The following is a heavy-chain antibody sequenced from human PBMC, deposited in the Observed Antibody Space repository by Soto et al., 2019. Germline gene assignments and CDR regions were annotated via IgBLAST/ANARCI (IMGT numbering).Heavy chain of an antibody. V-gene: IGHV3-30*04. J-gene: IGHJ4*02. Sequence: HPGGPLRLSCAASGFTFTSYAMHWVRQAPGQGLEWVAFISYDTIHKYYADSVKGRFTIPRDNSKNTLYLQMSGLRAEETAVYYCARDMSTKYTRDYWGQGTLVTVSS. CDR3: ARDMSTKYTRDY. CDR2: ISYDTIHK. CDR1: GFTFTSYA. D-gene: IGHD6-6*01.